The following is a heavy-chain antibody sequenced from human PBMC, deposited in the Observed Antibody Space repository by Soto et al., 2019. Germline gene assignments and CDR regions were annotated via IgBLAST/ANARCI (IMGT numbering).Heavy chain of an antibody. CDR2: IFHTGTT. Sequence: QVQLQESGSGLVKPSETLSLTCTVSGGSVSSGHYYWSWIRQPPGKGLEWIGYIFHTGTTNYNPSLKSRVAISLDTSMNQFSLKLSSVTAADTAVYYCTRAPVSGSYCFDFWGQGTPVTVSS. CDR3: TRAPVSGSYCFDF. J-gene: IGHJ4*02. CDR1: GGSVSSGHYY. V-gene: IGHV4-61*01. D-gene: IGHD1-26*01.